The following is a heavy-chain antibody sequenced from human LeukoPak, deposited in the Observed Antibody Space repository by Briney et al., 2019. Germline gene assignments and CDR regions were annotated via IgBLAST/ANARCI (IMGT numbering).Heavy chain of an antibody. CDR3: ARIEMATINLAY. CDR1: GGSISSSSYY. D-gene: IGHD5-24*01. Sequence: SETLSLTCTVYGGSISSSSYYWGWIRQPPGKGLEWIGSIYSSGSAYYNPSLKTRVTISVDRSKNQFSLKLSSVTAADTAVYYCARIEMATINLAYWGQGTLVTVSS. J-gene: IGHJ4*02. V-gene: IGHV4-39*07. CDR2: IYSSGSA.